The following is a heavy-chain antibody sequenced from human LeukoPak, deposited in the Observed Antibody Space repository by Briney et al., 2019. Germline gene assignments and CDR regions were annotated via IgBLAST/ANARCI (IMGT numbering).Heavy chain of an antibody. Sequence: ASVTVSFKVSGYTLTELSMHWVRQAPGKGLEWMGGFDPEDGETIYAQKFQVRVTMTEDTSTDTAYMELSSLRSEDTAVYYCATGAYCSSTSCYRSYYYFYYMDVWGKGTTVTVSS. J-gene: IGHJ6*03. D-gene: IGHD2-2*01. CDR3: ATGAYCSSTSCYRSYYYFYYMDV. CDR2: FDPEDGET. V-gene: IGHV1-24*01. CDR1: GYTLTELS.